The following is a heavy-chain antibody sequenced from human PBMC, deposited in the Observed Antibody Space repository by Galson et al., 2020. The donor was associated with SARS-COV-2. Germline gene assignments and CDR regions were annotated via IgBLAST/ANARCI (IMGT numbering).Heavy chain of an antibody. D-gene: IGHD2-2*01. V-gene: IGHV3-73*01. CDR1: GFTFSGSA. CDR3: TIGYCSSTTCYPRFDP. CDR2: IKIKANNYAT. Sequence: GGFLRLSRAASGFTFSGSAIHWVRQASGKGLEWVGRIKIKANNYATAYAASVKGRFTLSRDDSKNTAYLQMNSLRSEDTAVYYCTIGYCSSTTCYPRFDPWGQGTLVTVSS. J-gene: IGHJ5*02.